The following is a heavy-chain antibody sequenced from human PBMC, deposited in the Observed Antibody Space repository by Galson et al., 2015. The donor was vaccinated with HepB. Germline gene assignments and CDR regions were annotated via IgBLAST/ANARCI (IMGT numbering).Heavy chain of an antibody. V-gene: IGHV2-5*02. J-gene: IGHJ4*02. CDR3: ARRQYDFSSGFDS. CDR2: IYWDDDK. CDR1: GFSLTSRGVG. Sequence: PALVKPTQTLTLTCTFSGFSLTSRGVGVVWVRQPPGKALEWLALIYWDDDKRYSPSLKSRLTITKDTSKNQVVRTMTNMDPVDTGTYFCARRQYDFSSGFDSWGQGTLVTVSS. D-gene: IGHD3-3*01.